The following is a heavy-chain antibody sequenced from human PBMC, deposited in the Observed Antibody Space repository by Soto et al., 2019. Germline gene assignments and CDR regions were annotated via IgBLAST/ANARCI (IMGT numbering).Heavy chain of an antibody. D-gene: IGHD3-3*01. CDR3: ARKQLLLRFLEWSGGFDP. V-gene: IGHV4-30-2*01. J-gene: IGHJ5*02. CDR1: GVSISSGGYS. CDR2: IYHSGST. Sequence: SETLSLTCAVSGVSISSGGYSWSWIRQPPGKGLEWIGYIYHSGSTYYNPSLKSRVTISVDRSKNQFSPKLSSVTAADTAVYYCARKQLLLRFLEWSGGFDPWGQGTLVTVSS.